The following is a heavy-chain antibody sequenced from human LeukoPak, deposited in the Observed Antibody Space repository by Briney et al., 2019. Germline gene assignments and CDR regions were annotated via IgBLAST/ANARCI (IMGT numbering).Heavy chain of an antibody. CDR3: ATIAAAGPPASYYYYGMDV. J-gene: IGHJ6*02. CDR1: GFTFDDYA. V-gene: IGHV3-9*01. Sequence: GGSLRLSCAASGFTFDDYAMHWVRQAPGKGLEWVSGISWNSGSIGYADSVKGRFTISRDNAKNSLYLQMNSLRAEDTALYYCATIAAAGPPASYYYYGMDVWGQGTTVTVSS. CDR2: ISWNSGSI. D-gene: IGHD6-13*01.